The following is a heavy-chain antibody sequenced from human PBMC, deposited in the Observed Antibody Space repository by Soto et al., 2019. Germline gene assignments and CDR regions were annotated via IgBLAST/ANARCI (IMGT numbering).Heavy chain of an antibody. CDR1: GFTFSSYA. V-gene: IGHV3-23*01. J-gene: IGHJ4*02. D-gene: IGHD3-16*01. CDR3: AKAHTYHYIWGSPDGKPFDY. Sequence: GGSLRLSCAASGFTFSSYAMSWVRQAPGKGLEWVSAISGSGGSTYYADSVKGRFTISRDNSKNTLYLQMNSLRAEDTAVYYRAKAHTYHYIWGSPDGKPFDYWGQGTLVTVSS. CDR2: ISGSGGST.